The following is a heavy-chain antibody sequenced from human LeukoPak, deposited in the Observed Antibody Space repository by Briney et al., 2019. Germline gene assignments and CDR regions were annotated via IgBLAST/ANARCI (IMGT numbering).Heavy chain of an antibody. CDR2: SSNGGST. J-gene: IGHJ3*02. V-gene: IGHV3-64*01. Sequence: SSNGGSTYYANSVKGRFTISRDNSKNTLYLQMGSLRSEDTAVYYCASDRSGYLGGDGAFDIWGQGTMVTVSS. D-gene: IGHD3-3*01. CDR3: ASDRSGYLGGDGAFDI.